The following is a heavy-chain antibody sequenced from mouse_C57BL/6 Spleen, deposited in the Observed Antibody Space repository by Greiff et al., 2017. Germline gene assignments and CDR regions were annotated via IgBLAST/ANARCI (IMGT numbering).Heavy chain of an antibody. CDR3: ARRGIMITLDYYAMDY. D-gene: IGHD2-4*01. Sequence: EVKLVESGGGLVKPGGSLKLSCAASGFTFSDYGMHWVRQAPEKGLEWVAYISSGSSTIYDADTVKGRFTISRDNAKNTLFLQMTSLRSEDTAMYYCARRGIMITLDYYAMDYWGQGTSVTVSS. CDR2: ISSGSSTI. V-gene: IGHV5-17*01. CDR1: GFTFSDYG. J-gene: IGHJ4*01.